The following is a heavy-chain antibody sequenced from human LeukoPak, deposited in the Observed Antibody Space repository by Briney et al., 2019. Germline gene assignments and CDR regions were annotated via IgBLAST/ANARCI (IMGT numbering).Heavy chain of an antibody. Sequence: ASVKVSCKASGYTFTDYYFYWVRQAPGQGLEWMGWISPSTGVTNYAQIFQGRVTMTRDTSLNTAYLELRTLRSDDTAMYYCASPKYGGEYYFDYWGQGTLVTVSS. V-gene: IGHV1-2*02. CDR1: GYTFTDYY. CDR2: ISPSTGVT. D-gene: IGHD2/OR15-2a*01. J-gene: IGHJ4*02. CDR3: ASPKYGGEYYFDY.